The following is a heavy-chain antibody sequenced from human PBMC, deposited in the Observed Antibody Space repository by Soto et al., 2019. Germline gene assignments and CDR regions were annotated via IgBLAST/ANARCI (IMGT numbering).Heavy chain of an antibody. CDR2: INTNTGNP. Sequence: ASVKVSCKTSGYTFTSYAMNWVRQAPGQGLEWMGWINTNTGNPTYAQGFTGRFVFSLDTSVSTAYLQICSLKAEDTAVYYCAREGSRSGCCNGDWFDPWGQGTLVTVSS. CDR3: AREGSRSGCCNGDWFDP. D-gene: IGHD2-15*01. CDR1: GYTFTSYA. V-gene: IGHV7-4-1*01. J-gene: IGHJ5*02.